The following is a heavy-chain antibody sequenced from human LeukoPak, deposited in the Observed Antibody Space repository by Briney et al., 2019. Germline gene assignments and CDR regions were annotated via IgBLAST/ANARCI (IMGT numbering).Heavy chain of an antibody. CDR2: ISSSGSGGNT. CDR3: AKDRYWYGSYEIRSYRASSGFDY. J-gene: IGHJ4*02. CDR1: GVTLSSYA. Sequence: PGGSLRLSCAASGVTLSSYAMSWARQAPGKGLEWVSGISSSGSGGNTYYADSVKGRFTISRDSSKNTLFLHMNTLRAEDTAIYYCAKDRYWYGSYEIRSYRASSGFDYWGQGTLVTVSS. V-gene: IGHV3-23*01. D-gene: IGHD1-26*01.